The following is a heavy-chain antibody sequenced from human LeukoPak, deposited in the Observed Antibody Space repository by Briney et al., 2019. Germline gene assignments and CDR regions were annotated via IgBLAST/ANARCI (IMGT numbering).Heavy chain of an antibody. J-gene: IGHJ4*02. CDR1: GFTFSSYG. CDR3: AKDMDY. CDR2: IWYDGSNK. Sequence: GRSLRLSCAASGFTFSSYGMHWVRRAPGKGLEWVAAIWYDGSNKYYADSVKGRFTISRDNSKNTLYLQMNSLRAEDTAVYYCAKDMDYWGQGTLVTVSS. V-gene: IGHV3-33*06.